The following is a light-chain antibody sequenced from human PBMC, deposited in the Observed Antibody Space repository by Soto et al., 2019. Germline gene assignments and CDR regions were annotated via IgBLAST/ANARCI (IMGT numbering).Light chain of an antibody. Sequence: SYELTQPPSVSVSPGQTVAITCSGDKLEDKFVCWYQQKPGQSPVMVISQDSERPSGIPGRFSGSNSGNTAILTITGTQPFDEADYYCQAWDSSTVVFGGGTKLTVL. CDR1: KLEDKF. J-gene: IGLJ2*01. V-gene: IGLV3-1*01. CDR3: QAWDSSTVV. CDR2: QDS.